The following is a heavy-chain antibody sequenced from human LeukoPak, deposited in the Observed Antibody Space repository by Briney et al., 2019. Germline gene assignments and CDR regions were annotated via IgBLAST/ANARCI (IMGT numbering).Heavy chain of an antibody. D-gene: IGHD4/OR15-4a*01. V-gene: IGHV3-11*04. CDR3: ARDTLGEGEDANYAVYYFDY. CDR2: ISSSGSTI. CDR1: GFTFSDYY. J-gene: IGHJ4*02. Sequence: GGSLRLSCAASGFTFSDYYMSWIRQAPGKGLEWVSYISSSGSTICYADSVKGRFTISRDNAKNSLYLQMNSLRADDTAVYYCARDTLGEGEDANYAVYYFDYWGQGTVVTVSS.